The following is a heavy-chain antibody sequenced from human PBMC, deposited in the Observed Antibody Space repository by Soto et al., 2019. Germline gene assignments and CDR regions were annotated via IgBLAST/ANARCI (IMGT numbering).Heavy chain of an antibody. CDR2: VNPYSGNT. CDR3: ASGVWAAAGYYYYYMDV. V-gene: IGHV1-8*02. J-gene: IGHJ6*03. Sequence: ASVKVSCKASGYTLTYRYLHWVRQAPGQALEWMGWVNPYSGNTGYAQKFQGRVNMTRNTSISTAYMELSSLRSEDTAVYYCASGVWAAAGYYYYYMDVWGKGTTVTVSS. D-gene: IGHD6-13*01. CDR1: GYTLTYRY.